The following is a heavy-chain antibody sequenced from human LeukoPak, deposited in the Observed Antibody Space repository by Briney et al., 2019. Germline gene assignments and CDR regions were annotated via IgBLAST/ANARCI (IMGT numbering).Heavy chain of an antibody. CDR1: GGSISSSSSY. Sequence: SETLSLNCTVSGGSISSSSSYWGWIRQPPGKGLEWIVSIYYSGSTYYNPSLKSRVTISVDTSKNQFSLKLSSVTAADTAVYYCARRGTLMVVAARYDYWGQGTLVTVSS. CDR3: ARRGTLMVVAARYDY. V-gene: IGHV4-39*01. CDR2: IYYSGST. D-gene: IGHD2-15*01. J-gene: IGHJ4*02.